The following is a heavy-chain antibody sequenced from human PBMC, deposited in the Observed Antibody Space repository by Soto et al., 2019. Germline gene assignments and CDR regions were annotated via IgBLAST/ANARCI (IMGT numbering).Heavy chain of an antibody. Sequence: SETLSLTCTVSGGSISGHAWIWVRQPAGRGLEWIGHIYPSGSTSYNPSLRSRVTMSLDTSNNQIFLNLTSVTAADTAVFYCVRGRSYSVYDFWGPGTLVTVSS. V-gene: IGHV4-4*07. CDR2: IYPSGST. J-gene: IGHJ4*02. CDR1: GGSISGHA. CDR3: VRGRSYSVYDF. D-gene: IGHD5-12*01.